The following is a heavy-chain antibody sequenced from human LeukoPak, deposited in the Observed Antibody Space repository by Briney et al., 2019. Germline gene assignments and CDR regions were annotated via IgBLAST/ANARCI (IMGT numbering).Heavy chain of an antibody. J-gene: IGHJ3*02. CDR1: GSSFTSYW. CDR3: ARHKGVGATTRNAFDI. CDR2: IYPGDSDT. Sequence: GESLKISCKGSGSSFTSYWIGWVRQMPGKGLEWMGIIYPGDSDTRYSPSFQGQVTIPADKSISTAYLQWSSLKASDTAMYYCARHKGVGATTRNAFDIWGQGTMVTVSS. D-gene: IGHD1-26*01. V-gene: IGHV5-51*01.